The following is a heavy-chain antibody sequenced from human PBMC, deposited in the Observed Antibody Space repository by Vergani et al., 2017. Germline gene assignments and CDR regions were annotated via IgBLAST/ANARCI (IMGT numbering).Heavy chain of an antibody. Sequence: QVQLQESGPGLVKPSETLSLTCTVSGCSISSYYWSWIRQPPGTGLEWIGYIYYSGSTNYNPSLKSRVTISVDTSKNQFSLKLSSVTAADTAVYYCAVSVGGWFDPWGQGTLVTVSS. V-gene: IGHV4-59*01. CDR3: AVSVGGWFDP. CDR1: GCSISSYY. J-gene: IGHJ5*02. D-gene: IGHD3-16*01. CDR2: IYYSGST.